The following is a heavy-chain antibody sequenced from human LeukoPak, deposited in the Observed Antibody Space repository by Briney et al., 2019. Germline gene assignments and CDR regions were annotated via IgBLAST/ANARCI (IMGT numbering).Heavy chain of an antibody. Sequence: PSETLSLTCTVSGGSISSGDYYWSWIRQPPGKGLEWLGYIYYSGATYDNPSLKSRINISVDTSKNQFSLKLSSVTAADTAVYYCARPGYSYGVDYWGQGALVTVSS. CDR1: GGSISSGDYY. CDR3: ARPGYSYGVDY. D-gene: IGHD5-18*01. V-gene: IGHV4-30-4*08. J-gene: IGHJ4*02. CDR2: IYYSGAT.